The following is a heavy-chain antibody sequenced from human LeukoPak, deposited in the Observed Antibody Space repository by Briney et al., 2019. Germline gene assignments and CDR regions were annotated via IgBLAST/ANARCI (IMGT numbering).Heavy chain of an antibody. D-gene: IGHD2-15*01. V-gene: IGHV3-23*01. J-gene: IGHJ5*02. CDR2: ISGSGGST. Sequence: QTGGSLRLSCAASGFTFSSYAMSWVRQAPEKGLEWVSAISGSGGSTYYADSVKGRFTMSRDNVKNTLYLQMNSLRVEDTAVYYCARDPRNVGLAPWGQGTLVTVSS. CDR3: ARDPRNVGLAP. CDR1: GFTFSSYA.